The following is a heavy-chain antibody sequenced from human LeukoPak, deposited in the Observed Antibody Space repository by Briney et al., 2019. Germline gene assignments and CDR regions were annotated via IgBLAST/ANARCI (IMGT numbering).Heavy chain of an antibody. V-gene: IGHV3-21*01. Sequence: GGSLRLSCAASGFTFSSYSMNWVRQAPGKGLEWVSSISSSSSYIYYADSVKGRFTISRDNAKSSLYLQMNSLRAEDTAVYYCAVTYYDFWSAQGYGMDVWGQGTTVTVS. CDR2: ISSSSSYI. CDR1: GFTFSSYS. CDR3: AVTYYDFWSAQGYGMDV. D-gene: IGHD3-3*01. J-gene: IGHJ6*02.